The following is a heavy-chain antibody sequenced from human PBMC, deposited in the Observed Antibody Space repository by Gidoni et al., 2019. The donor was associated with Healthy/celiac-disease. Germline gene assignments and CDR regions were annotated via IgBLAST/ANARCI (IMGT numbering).Heavy chain of an antibody. J-gene: IGHJ3*02. V-gene: IGHV3-33*01. CDR1: GFTFSSYG. Sequence: QVQLVESGGGVVQPGRSLRLSCAASGFTFSSYGMHWVRQAPGKGLEWVAVIWYDGSNKYYADSVKGRFTISRDNSKNTLYLQMNSLRAEDTAVYYCARDRGDYATYNAFDIWGQGTMVTVSS. CDR3: ARDRGDYATYNAFDI. CDR2: IWYDGSNK. D-gene: IGHD4-17*01.